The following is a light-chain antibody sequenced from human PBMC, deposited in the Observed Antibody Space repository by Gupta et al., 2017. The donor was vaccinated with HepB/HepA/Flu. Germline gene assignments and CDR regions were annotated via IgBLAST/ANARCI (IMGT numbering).Light chain of an antibody. CDR2: EIS. Sequence: SALTQPPSASGSPGPSVTISCTGTSSDVGGYNYVSWYQRHPGKAPKVIIYEISKRPAGAPGCFSGSGSGKTASLTVSGPKEEEEDEYFGSADAGANICVFGTGTKVTVL. V-gene: IGLV2-8*01. J-gene: IGLJ1*01. CDR1: SSDVGGYNY. CDR3: SADAGANICV.